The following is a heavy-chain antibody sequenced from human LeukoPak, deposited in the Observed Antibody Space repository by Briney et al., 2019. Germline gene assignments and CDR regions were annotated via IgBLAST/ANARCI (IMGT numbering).Heavy chain of an antibody. CDR3: ARSMVTTDRNFDH. V-gene: IGHV4-34*01. CDR2: INHSGST. Sequence: SETLSLTCAVYGGSFSGYYWSWIRQPPGKGLEWIGEINHSGSTNYNPSLKSRVTISVDTSKNQFSLSRNSVTAADTAVFYCARSMVTTDRNFDHWGQGTLVTVSS. D-gene: IGHD2-21*02. J-gene: IGHJ4*02. CDR1: GGSFSGYY.